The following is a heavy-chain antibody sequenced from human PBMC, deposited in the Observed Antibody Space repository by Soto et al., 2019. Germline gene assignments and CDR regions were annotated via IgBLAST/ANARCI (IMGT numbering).Heavy chain of an antibody. V-gene: IGHV1-18*01. Sequence: VASVKASCKASGYTLTNYGVAWVRQAPGQGLEWMGWISPYTGNTHSASKVQGRLTMTTDTSTSTAYMDLGSLTSDDTAVYYCVMVDNYVTPTPQDVWGQGTTLTVSS. CDR2: ISPYTGNT. J-gene: IGHJ6*02. D-gene: IGHD3-16*01. CDR3: VMVDNYVTPTPQDV. CDR1: GYTLTNYG.